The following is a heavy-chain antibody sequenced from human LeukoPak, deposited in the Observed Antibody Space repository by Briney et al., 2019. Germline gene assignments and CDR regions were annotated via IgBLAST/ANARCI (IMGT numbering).Heavy chain of an antibody. D-gene: IGHD6-6*01. J-gene: IGHJ5*02. CDR1: GYTFTSYD. V-gene: IGHV1-8*03. CDR3: ARGPIAYSSSISNWFDP. CDR2: MNPNSGNT. Sequence: ASVKVSCKASGYTFTSYDINWVRQATGQGLEWMGWMNPNSGNTGYAQKFQGRVTITRNTSISTAYMELSSLRSEDTAVYYCARGPIAYSSSISNWFDPWGQGTLVTVSS.